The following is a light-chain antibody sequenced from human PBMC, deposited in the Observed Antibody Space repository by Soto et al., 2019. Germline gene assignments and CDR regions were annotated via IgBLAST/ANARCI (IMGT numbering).Light chain of an antibody. CDR1: RSVSNNY. CDR2: GAS. V-gene: IGKV3-20*01. Sequence: EIVLTQSPGTLSLSPGERATLPCRASRSVSNNYLAWYQQKPGQAPRRLIYGASTRATGIPDRFSGSGSGTDFTLTIGRLEPEDFAVYYCQQYGSSPTFGEGTRLEIK. CDR3: QQYGSSPT. J-gene: IGKJ5*01.